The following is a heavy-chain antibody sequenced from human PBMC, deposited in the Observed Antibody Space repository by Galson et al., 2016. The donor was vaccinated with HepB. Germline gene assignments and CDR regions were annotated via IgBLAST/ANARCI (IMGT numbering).Heavy chain of an antibody. CDR1: RGSISSGSNY. V-gene: IGHV4-31*03. D-gene: IGHD3-10*01. Sequence: LSLTCTVSRGSISSGSNYWSWIRQHPGKGLEWIGYIRYSGSTDYNPSLKSRLTMSVDTPRNQFSLSLTSVTSADTAVYYCARGAYGAHGPATDYKYWLDPWGQGILVTVSS. CDR2: IRYSGST. CDR3: ARGAYGAHGPATDYKYWLDP. J-gene: IGHJ5*02.